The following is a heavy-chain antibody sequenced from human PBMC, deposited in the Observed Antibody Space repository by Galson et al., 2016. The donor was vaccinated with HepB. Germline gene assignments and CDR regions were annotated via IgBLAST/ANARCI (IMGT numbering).Heavy chain of an antibody. CDR3: TRARGSGFGGVPDY. V-gene: IGHV1-8*01. CDR2: MNPRDGGS. J-gene: IGHJ4*02. D-gene: IGHD3-3*01. Sequence: SVKVSCKASGYTFTSFDINWVRQVPGQGLEWMGWMNPRDGGSGSIQTFQSRVTLTRDTSTSTAYMELSRLTSDDSAIYFCTRARGSGFGGVPDYWGPGTLVSVSS. CDR1: GYTFTSFD.